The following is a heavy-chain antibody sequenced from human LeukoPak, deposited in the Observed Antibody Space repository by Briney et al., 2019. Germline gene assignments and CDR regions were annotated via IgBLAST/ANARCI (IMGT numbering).Heavy chain of an antibody. Sequence: SETLSLTCAVYGGSFSGYYWSWIRQPPGKGLEWIGEINHSGSTNYNPSLKGRVTISVDMSKNQFSLKLSSVTAADTAVYYCARRKSGYYGGFDYWGQGTLVTVSS. CDR1: GGSFSGYY. J-gene: IGHJ4*02. V-gene: IGHV4-34*01. D-gene: IGHD3-22*01. CDR2: INHSGST. CDR3: ARRKSGYYGGFDY.